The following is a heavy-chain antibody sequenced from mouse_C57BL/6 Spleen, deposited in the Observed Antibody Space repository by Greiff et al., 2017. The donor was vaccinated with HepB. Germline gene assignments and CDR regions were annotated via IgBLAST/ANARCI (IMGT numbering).Heavy chain of an antibody. Sequence: VQLQQSGPELVKPGASVKISCKASGYTFTDYYMNWVKQSHGKSLEWIGDINPNNGGTSYNQKFKGKATLTVDKSSSTAYMELRSLPSEDSAVYYCARGSGTWFAYWGQGTLVTVSA. D-gene: IGHD4-1*01. CDR2: INPNNGGT. V-gene: IGHV1-26*01. CDR1: GYTFTDYY. J-gene: IGHJ3*01. CDR3: ARGSGTWFAY.